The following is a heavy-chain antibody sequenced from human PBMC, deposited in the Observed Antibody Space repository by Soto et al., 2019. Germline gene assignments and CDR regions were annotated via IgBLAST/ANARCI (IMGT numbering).Heavy chain of an antibody. J-gene: IGHJ6*02. CDR2: IIPIFGTA. CDR3: ARPYSGYDYRYYYGMDV. D-gene: IGHD5-12*01. V-gene: IGHV1-69*06. CDR1: GVTFSSYA. Sequence: SVKVSCKASGVTFSSYAISWVRQAPGQGLEWMGGIIPIFGTANYAQKFQGRVTITADKSTSTAYMELSSLRSEDTAVYYCARPYSGYDYRYYYGMDVWGQGTTVTVSS.